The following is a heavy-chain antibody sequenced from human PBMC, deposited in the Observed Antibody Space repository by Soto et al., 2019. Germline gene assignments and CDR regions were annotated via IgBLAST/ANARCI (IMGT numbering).Heavy chain of an antibody. J-gene: IGHJ4*02. CDR3: AREDGGGPFDY. CDR1: GFMFSAYA. CDR2: MSGTSADT. Sequence: DVHLLESGGGLVQPGGSLRLSCAASGFMFSAYAMHWVRQAPGQGLEWVSSMSGTSADTYYADSVKGRFTVSRDGSKDTLYLQLNSLRAEDTALYFCAREDGGGPFDYWGQGTLVIVSS. D-gene: IGHD2-15*01. V-gene: IGHV3-23*01.